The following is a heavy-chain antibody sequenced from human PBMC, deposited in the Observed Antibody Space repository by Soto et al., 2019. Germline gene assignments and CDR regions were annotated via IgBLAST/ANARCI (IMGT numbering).Heavy chain of an antibody. J-gene: IGHJ5*02. V-gene: IGHV4-59*01. CDR3: ARGYWFDP. CDR1: GGSIFSDD. CDR2: ISRGGSS. Sequence: PSETLSLTCTVSGGSIFSDDWTWIRQPPGKGLEWIGYISRGGSSRYAPSLKGRVTFSTDTSKNQVSIKLTYVTVADTAVYYCARGYWFDPWGPGTLVTVSS.